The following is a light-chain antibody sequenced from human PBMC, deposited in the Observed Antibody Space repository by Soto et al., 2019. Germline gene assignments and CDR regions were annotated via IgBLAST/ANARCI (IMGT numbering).Light chain of an antibody. J-gene: IGLJ1*01. Sequence: QSVLAQPPSASGTPGQTATISCSGTSSNIGSNAVNWYQQLPGTVPKLLIYSNNQRPSGVPDRFSGSKYGTSASLAITGLQSEDEADYYCAAWDDSLNAYVFGTGTKVTVL. CDR1: SSNIGSNA. CDR3: AAWDDSLNAYV. CDR2: SNN. V-gene: IGLV1-44*01.